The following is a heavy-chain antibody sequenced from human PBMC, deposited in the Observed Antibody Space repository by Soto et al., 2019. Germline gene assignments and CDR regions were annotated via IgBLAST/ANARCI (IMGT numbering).Heavy chain of an antibody. J-gene: IGHJ4*02. V-gene: IGHV1-69*12. CDR1: GGTFSSYA. CDR2: IIPIFGTA. CDR3: ARDSGRRDGYNFVDY. D-gene: IGHD5-12*01. Sequence: QVQLVQSGAEVKKPGSSVKVSCKASGGTFSSYAISWVRQAPGQGLEWMGGIIPIFGTANYAQKFQVRVTITADESTSTAYMELSSLRFEDTAVDYCARDSGRRDGYNFVDYWGQGTLVTVSS.